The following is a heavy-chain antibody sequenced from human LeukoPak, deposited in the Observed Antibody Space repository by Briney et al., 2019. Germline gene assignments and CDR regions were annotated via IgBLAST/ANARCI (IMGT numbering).Heavy chain of an antibody. V-gene: IGHV1-69*04. Sequence: SVKVSCKASGGTFSSYAISWVRQAPGQGLEWMGRIIPILGIANYAQKFQGRVTITADKSTSTAYMELRSLRSDDTAVYYCARGSGATGFVYWGQGTLVTVSS. CDR2: IIPILGIA. J-gene: IGHJ4*02. CDR3: ARGSGATGFVY. D-gene: IGHD6-25*01. CDR1: GGTFSSYA.